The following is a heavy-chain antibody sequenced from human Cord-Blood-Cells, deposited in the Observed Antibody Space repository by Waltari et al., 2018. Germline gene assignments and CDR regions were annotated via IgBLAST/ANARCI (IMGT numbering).Heavy chain of an antibody. CDR3: ARAPPGWGSPLHWYFDL. V-gene: IGHV3-53*01. J-gene: IGHJ2*01. CDR2: IYSGGST. CDR1: GFTVSSNY. D-gene: IGHD7-27*01. Sequence: EVQLVESGGGLIQPGGSLRLSCAASGFTVSSNYMSWVRQAPGKGLEWVSVIYSGGSTYYADSVKGRFTISRDNSKNTLYLQMNSLRAEDTAVYYSARAPPGWGSPLHWYFDLWGRGTLVTVSS.